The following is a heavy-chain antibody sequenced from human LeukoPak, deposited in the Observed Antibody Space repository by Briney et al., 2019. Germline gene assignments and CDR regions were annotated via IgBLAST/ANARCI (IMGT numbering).Heavy chain of an antibody. CDR2: INPNSGGT. CDR1: GYRLNGYY. Sequence: SVKVSCMPSGYRLNGYYLLWVRQAPGKGLEGVGWINPNSGGTNYAQKFQGRVTMTRDTSISTAYMELSRLRSDDTAVYYCARGTYGSGSYLMDVWGKGTTVTVSS. CDR3: ARGTYGSGSYLMDV. J-gene: IGHJ6*04. V-gene: IGHV1-2*02. D-gene: IGHD3-10*01.